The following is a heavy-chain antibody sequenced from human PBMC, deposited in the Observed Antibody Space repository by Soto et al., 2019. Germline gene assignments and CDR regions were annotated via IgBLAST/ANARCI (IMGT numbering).Heavy chain of an antibody. CDR3: XXXXXXXXXXXDP. CDR1: GFTFSSYW. CDR2: INSDGSST. V-gene: IGHV3-74*01. J-gene: IGHJ5*02. Sequence: EVQLVESGGGLVQPGGSLRLSCAASGFTFSSYWMHWVRQAPGKGLVWVSRINSDGSSTSYADSVKGRFTISRDNAKNTLYLQXXSLXXXXXXXXXXXXXXXXXXXXXDPWGQGTLVTVSS.